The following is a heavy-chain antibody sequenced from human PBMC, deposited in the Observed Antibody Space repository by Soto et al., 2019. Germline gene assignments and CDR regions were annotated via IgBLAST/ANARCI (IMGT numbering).Heavy chain of an antibody. J-gene: IGHJ4*02. CDR2: ISAYNGNT. Sequence: GASVKVSCKASGYTFTSYGISWVRQAPGQGLEWMGWISAYNGNTNYAQHFLGRVTMTRDTSTSTLYMELTSLTSDDTAVYYCARGGHVVVVTAALDYWGQGTLVTVSS. CDR3: ARGGHVVVVTAALDY. D-gene: IGHD2-21*02. CDR1: GYTFTSYG. V-gene: IGHV1-18*01.